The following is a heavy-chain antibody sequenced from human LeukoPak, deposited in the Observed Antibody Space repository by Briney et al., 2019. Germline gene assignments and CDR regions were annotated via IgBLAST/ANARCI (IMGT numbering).Heavy chain of an antibody. V-gene: IGHV1-46*01. Sequence: ASVKVSCKASGYTFTSNKIHWVRQAPGQGLEWMGIISPSSGSARQEQKFQGRVTMTRNTSISTAYMELSSLRSEDTAVYYCARVRGSSRQPPRYFQHWGQGTLVTVSS. CDR3: ARVRGSSRQPPRYFQH. J-gene: IGHJ1*01. CDR2: ISPSSGSA. CDR1: GYTFTSNK. D-gene: IGHD6-13*01.